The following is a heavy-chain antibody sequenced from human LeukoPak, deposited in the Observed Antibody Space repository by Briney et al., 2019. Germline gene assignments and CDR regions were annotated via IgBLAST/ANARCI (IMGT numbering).Heavy chain of an antibody. Sequence: GRSLRLSCAASGFTFSSYGMHWVRQAPGKGLGWVSFISYDGSNKYYADSVKGRFTISRDNSTNSLYLQMNSLRAEDTSVYYCAKGRSGIVATIFDYWGQGTLVTVPS. CDR2: ISYDGSNK. D-gene: IGHD5-12*01. CDR3: AKGRSGIVATIFDY. CDR1: GFTFSSYG. V-gene: IGHV3-30*18. J-gene: IGHJ4*02.